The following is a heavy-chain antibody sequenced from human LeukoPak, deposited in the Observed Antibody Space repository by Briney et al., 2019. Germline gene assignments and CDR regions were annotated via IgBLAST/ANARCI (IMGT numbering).Heavy chain of an antibody. J-gene: IGHJ4*02. D-gene: IGHD2-8*02. V-gene: IGHV3-7*03. CDR3: VTYSTGLYKGLEF. CDR2: INQDGTDK. CDR1: GFTFTTYW. Sequence: GGSLRLSCAASGFTFTTYWMSWIRQAPGKGLEWVANINQDGTDKYYVDSVKGRFTFSRDDAQNSLYLQMSSLRVEDTAVYYCVTYSTGLYKGLEFWGQGTQVTVSS.